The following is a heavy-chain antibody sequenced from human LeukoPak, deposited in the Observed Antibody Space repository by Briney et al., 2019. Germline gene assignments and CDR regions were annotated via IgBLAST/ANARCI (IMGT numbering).Heavy chain of an antibody. CDR1: GGSISSSSYY. J-gene: IGHJ6*03. CDR2: IYYSGST. D-gene: IGHD6-13*01. CDR3: ARVGAAAGTGNYYYYMDV. V-gene: IGHV4-39*07. Sequence: SETLSLTCTVSGGSISSSSYYWGWIRQPPGKGLEWIGSIYYSGSTYYNPSLKSRVTISVDTSKNQFSLKLSSVTAADTAVYYCARVGAAAGTGNYYYYMDVWGKGTTVTISS.